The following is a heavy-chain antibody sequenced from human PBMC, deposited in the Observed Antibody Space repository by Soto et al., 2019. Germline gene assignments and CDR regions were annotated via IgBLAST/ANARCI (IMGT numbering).Heavy chain of an antibody. CDR2: ITSGSDSI. V-gene: IGHV3-21*01. D-gene: IGHD4-17*01. J-gene: IGHJ3*02. Sequence: EVRLVESGGGLVKPGGSLRLSCAASGFTFNTYLMNWVRQAPGKGLEWVSSITSGSDSIYYADSVKGRFTISRDNAKNSLYLQMDRLRAEDTAVYYCASRMTTVTTRWGAFDIWGQGTMVSVSS. CDR3: ASRMTTVTTRWGAFDI. CDR1: GFTFNTYL.